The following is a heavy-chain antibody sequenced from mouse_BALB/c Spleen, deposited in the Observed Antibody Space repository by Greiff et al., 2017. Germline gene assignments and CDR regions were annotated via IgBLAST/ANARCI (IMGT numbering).Heavy chain of an antibody. J-gene: IGHJ4*01. Sequence: EVQLQQSGPGLVKPSQSLSLTCTVTGYSITSDYAWNWIRQFPGNKLEWMGYISYSGSTSYNPSLKSRISITRDTSKNQFFLQLNSVTTEDTATYYCAREGYYAMDYWGQGTSVTVSS. CDR1: GYSITSDYA. CDR3: AREGYYAMDY. V-gene: IGHV3-2*02. CDR2: ISYSGST.